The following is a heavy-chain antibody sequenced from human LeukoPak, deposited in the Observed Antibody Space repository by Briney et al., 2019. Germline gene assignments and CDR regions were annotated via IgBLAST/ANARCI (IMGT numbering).Heavy chain of an antibody. J-gene: IGHJ5*02. CDR3: AKASVAIPQYCNS. CDR2: ISGTGSST. CDR1: GFTFGNYA. V-gene: IGHV3-23*01. D-gene: IGHD2-2*02. Sequence: GGSLRLSCEASGFTFGNYAMNWVRQAPGKGLEWVSTISGTGSSTYYADSAKGRLTISRDNYKDTLFLQLNSLTAADTAMYFCAKASVAIPQYCNSWGQGTLVTVSS.